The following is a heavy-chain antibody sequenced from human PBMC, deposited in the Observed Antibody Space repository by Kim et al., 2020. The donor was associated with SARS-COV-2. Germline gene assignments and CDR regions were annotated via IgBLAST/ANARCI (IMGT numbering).Heavy chain of an antibody. D-gene: IGHD3-16*01. CDR3: ARESVTFGGGVDV. CDR2: INSDGRST. Sequence: GGSLRLSCAASGFTFSSYWMHWVRQAPGKGLVWVSRINSDGRSTSYADSVKGRFTISRDNAKNTLYLQMNSLRAEDTAVYYCARESVTFGGGVDVWAQGTTVTVSS. J-gene: IGHJ6*02. CDR1: GFTFSSYW. V-gene: IGHV3-74*01.